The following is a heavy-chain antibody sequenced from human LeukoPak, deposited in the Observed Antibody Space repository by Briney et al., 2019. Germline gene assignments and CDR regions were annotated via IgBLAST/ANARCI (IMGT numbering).Heavy chain of an antibody. CDR2: ISYGGST. V-gene: IGHV4-39*01. CDR1: GGSISSSSYY. Sequence: SETLSLTCTVSGGSISSSSYYWGWIRQPPGKGLEWIGSISYGGSTYYNPSLKGRVTISVDTSKNQFSLKLSSVTAADTAVYYCARRCGGDCYNWYFDLWGRGTLVTVSS. J-gene: IGHJ2*01. CDR3: ARRCGGDCYNWYFDL. D-gene: IGHD2-21*01.